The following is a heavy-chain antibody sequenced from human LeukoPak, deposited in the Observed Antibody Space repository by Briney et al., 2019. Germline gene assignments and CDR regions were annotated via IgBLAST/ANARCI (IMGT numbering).Heavy chain of an antibody. V-gene: IGHV1-69*13. J-gene: IGHJ5*02. CDR2: IIPIFGTA. D-gene: IGHD3-3*01. CDR3: APTFWSGYYNWFDP. Sequence: SVKVSCKASGYTFTSYYMHWVRQAPGQGLEWMGGIIPIFGTANYAQKFQGRVTITADESTSTAYMELSSLRSEDTAVYYCAPTFWSGYYNWFDPWGQGTLVTVSS. CDR1: GYTFTSYY.